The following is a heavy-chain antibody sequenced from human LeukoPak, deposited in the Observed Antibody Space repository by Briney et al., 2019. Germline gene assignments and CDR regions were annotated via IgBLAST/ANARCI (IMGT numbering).Heavy chain of an antibody. D-gene: IGHD3-3*01. CDR3: AKNYDFWSGYYKAQGNWYFDL. J-gene: IGHJ2*01. Sequence: GGSLRLSCAASGFTFSNYAMAWVRQAPGKGLEWVSAISGSGGSTYYADSVKGRFTISRDNSKNTLYLQMNSLRAEDTAVYYCAKNYDFWSGYYKAQGNWYFDLWGRGTLVTVSS. CDR2: ISGSGGST. V-gene: IGHV3-23*01. CDR1: GFTFSNYA.